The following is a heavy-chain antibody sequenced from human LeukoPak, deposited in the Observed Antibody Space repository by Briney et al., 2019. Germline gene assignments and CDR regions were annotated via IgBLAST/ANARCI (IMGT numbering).Heavy chain of an antibody. CDR2: ISSSSSYT. CDR1: GFTFSDYY. Sequence: GGSLRLSCAASGFTFSDYYMSWIRQAPGKGLEWVSYISSSSSYTNYADPVKGRFTISRDNAKNSLYLQMNSLRAEDTAVYYCAREQQLRYYYYGMDVWGQGTTVTVSS. V-gene: IGHV3-11*05. CDR3: AREQQLRYYYYGMDV. D-gene: IGHD6-13*01. J-gene: IGHJ6*02.